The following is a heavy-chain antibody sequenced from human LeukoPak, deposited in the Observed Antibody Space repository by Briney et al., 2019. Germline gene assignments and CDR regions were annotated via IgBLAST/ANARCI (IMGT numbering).Heavy chain of an antibody. CDR1: GGSISSSSYY. CDR3: AAGYYDSSGYYSPFDY. D-gene: IGHD3-22*01. V-gene: IGHV4-39*01. CDR2: IYYSGST. J-gene: IGHJ4*02. Sequence: SETLSLTCTVSGGSISSSSYYWAWIRQPPGKGLEWIGSIYYSGSTYYIPSLKSRVSISVDTSKNQFSLKLTSVTAADTAVYYCAAGYYDSSGYYSPFDYWGQGTLVTVSS.